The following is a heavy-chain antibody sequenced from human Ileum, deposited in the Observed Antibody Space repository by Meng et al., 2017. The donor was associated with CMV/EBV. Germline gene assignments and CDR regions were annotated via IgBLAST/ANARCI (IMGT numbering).Heavy chain of an antibody. D-gene: IGHD6-19*01. V-gene: IGHV1-18*01. J-gene: IGHJ6*02. CDR1: GYTFINYG. CDR3: ARDPTLPGTSGWYDYYSYYGMDV. Sequence: ASVKVSCKASGYTFINYGIGWVRQAPGQGLEWMGWISPYNGNTHSAQKLQGRVTMTTDTSTNIVNMKLRSLRSDETAVYYCARDPTLPGTSGWYDYYSYYGMDVWGQGTTVTVSS. CDR2: ISPYNGNT.